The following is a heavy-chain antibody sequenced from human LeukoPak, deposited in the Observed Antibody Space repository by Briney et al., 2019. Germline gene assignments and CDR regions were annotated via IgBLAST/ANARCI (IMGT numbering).Heavy chain of an antibody. J-gene: IGHJ4*02. CDR2: INHSGST. CDR3: ARGGGYSYGYVYD. V-gene: IGHV4-34*01. CDR1: GGSFSGYY. Sequence: SETLSLTCAVYGGSFSGYYWSWIRQPPGKGLERIGEINHSGSTNYNPSLKSRVTISVDTSKNQFSLKLSSVTAADTAVYYCARGGGYSYGYVYDWGQGTLVTVSS. D-gene: IGHD5-18*01.